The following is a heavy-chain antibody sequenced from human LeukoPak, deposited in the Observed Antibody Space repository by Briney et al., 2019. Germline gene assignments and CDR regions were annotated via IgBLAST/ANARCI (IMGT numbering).Heavy chain of an antibody. CDR3: ARGGPFPSGSSSREYYLDY. CDR2: ISAYNGNT. D-gene: IGHD6-6*01. Sequence: ASVKVSCKASGYTFTSYGISWVRQAPGQGLEWMGWISAYNGNTRFARKLQDRVSMTTDTSTTTAYMELRSLTSDDTATYYCARGGPFPSGSSSREYYLDYWGQGTLVTVSS. J-gene: IGHJ4*02. CDR1: GYTFTSYG. V-gene: IGHV1-18*01.